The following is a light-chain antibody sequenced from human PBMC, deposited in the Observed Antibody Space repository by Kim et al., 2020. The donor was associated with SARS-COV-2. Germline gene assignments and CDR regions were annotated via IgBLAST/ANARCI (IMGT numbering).Light chain of an antibody. CDR1: SSNSGNNY. J-gene: IGLJ3*02. V-gene: IGLV1-51*01. CDR3: GTWDSSLSAGV. CDR2: DNN. Sequence: GQKVTTSCSGSSSNSGNNYVSWYQQLPGTAPKLLIYDNNKRPSGIPDRFSGSKSGTSATLGITGLQTGDEADYYGGTWDSSLSAGVFGGGTQLTVL.